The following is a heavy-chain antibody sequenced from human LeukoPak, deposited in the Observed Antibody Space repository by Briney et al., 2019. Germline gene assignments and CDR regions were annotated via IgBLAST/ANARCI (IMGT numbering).Heavy chain of an antibody. CDR1: GFTFSSYW. J-gene: IGHJ4*02. CDR3: ARGRPHGNDY. D-gene: IGHD4-23*01. Sequence: GGSLRLSCAASGFTFSSYWTNWVRQALGKGLVWVSRIASDGSSTTYADSVKGRFSISRDNAKNTLYLQMNSLRVEDTAVYYCARGRPHGNDYWGQGTLVTVSS. CDR2: IASDGSST. V-gene: IGHV3-74*01.